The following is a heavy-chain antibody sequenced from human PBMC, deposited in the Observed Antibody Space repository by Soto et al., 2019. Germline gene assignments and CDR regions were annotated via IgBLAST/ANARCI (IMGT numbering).Heavy chain of an antibody. D-gene: IGHD6-6*01. CDR3: AGRARPDFYYMDV. V-gene: IGHV3-64*01. CDR1: GFTLSGYA. J-gene: IGHJ6*03. CDR2: ISTNGVGT. Sequence: EVQLVESGGGLAQPGGSLRLSCAASGFTLSGYAMDWVRQAPGKGLEYVSGISTNGVGTYYANSVQGRFTISRDNSKNTVYLQMGSLRPEDMAVYYCAGRARPDFYYMDVWGKGTTVTVSS.